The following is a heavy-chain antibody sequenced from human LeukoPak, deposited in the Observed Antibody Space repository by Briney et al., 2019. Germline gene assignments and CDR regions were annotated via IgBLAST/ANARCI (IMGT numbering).Heavy chain of an antibody. J-gene: IGHJ2*01. D-gene: IGHD2-2*01. CDR3: ARDPYCSSTSCYDSYWYFDL. CDR1: GGTFSSYA. V-gene: IGHV1-69*13. CDR2: IIPIFGTA. Sequence: GASVKVSCKASGGTFSSYAISWVRQAPGQGLEWMGGIIPIFGTANYAQKFQGRVTITADESTSTAYMELSSLRSEDTAVYYCARDPYCSSTSCYDSYWYFDLWGRGTLVTVSS.